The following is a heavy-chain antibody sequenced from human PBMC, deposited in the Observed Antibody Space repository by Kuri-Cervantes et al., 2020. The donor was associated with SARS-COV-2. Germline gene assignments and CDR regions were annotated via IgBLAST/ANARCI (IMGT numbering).Heavy chain of an antibody. CDR1: GGSISSGGYS. CDR3: ARLLRQKYCSGGSCYGWI. D-gene: IGHD2-15*01. CDR2: IYYSGST. Sequence: SQTLSLTCAVSGGSISSGGYSWSWIRQPPGKGLEWIGSIYYSGSTYYNPSLKSRVTISVDTSKNQFSLKLSSVTAADTAVYYCARLLRQKYCSGGSCYGWIWGQGTMVTVSS. J-gene: IGHJ3*02. V-gene: IGHV4-30-2*03.